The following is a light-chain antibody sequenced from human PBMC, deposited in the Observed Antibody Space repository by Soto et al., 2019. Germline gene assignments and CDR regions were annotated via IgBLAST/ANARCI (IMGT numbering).Light chain of an antibody. CDR1: SADVGGYDF. V-gene: IGLV2-14*01. Sequence: QSVLTQPRSVSGSPGQSVTISCAGSSADVGGYDFVSWYKQHPGNAPKLIIFEVSDRPSGVSTRFSGSKSGYTASLTISGLQSEDEADYFCSSYTSSSTLDVLFGGGTKLTVL. J-gene: IGLJ2*01. CDR2: EVS. CDR3: SSYTSSSTLDVL.